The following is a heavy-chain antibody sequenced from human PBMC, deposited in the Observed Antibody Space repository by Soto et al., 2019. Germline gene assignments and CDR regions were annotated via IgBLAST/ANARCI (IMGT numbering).Heavy chain of an antibody. J-gene: IGHJ6*02. CDR3: ARRGYCTSTSCYAMRYFGMDV. V-gene: IGHV5-10-1*01. CDR1: GYNFTGYW. D-gene: IGHD2-2*01. CDR2: IDPSDSYI. Sequence: GESLKISCNGSGYNFTGYWINWVRQMPGKGLEWMGRIDPSDSYINYSPSFQGHVTISADKSTNTAYLQWSSLKASDTAIYYCARRGYCTSTSCYAMRYFGMDVWGQGTTVTVSS.